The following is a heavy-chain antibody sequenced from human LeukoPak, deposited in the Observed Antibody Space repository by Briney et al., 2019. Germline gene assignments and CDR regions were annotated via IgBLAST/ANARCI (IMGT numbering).Heavy chain of an antibody. D-gene: IGHD2-2*02. CDR3: AREGEYCSSTSCYTHLYYYGMDV. CDR2: MNPNSGNT. J-gene: IGHJ6*02. Sequence: ASVKVSCKASGYTFTSYDINWVRQATGQGLEWMGWMNPNSGNTGYAQKFQGRATMTRNTSISTAYMELSSLRSEDTAVYYCAREGEYCSSTSCYTHLYYYGMDVWGQGTTVTVSS. CDR1: GYTFTSYD. V-gene: IGHV1-8*01.